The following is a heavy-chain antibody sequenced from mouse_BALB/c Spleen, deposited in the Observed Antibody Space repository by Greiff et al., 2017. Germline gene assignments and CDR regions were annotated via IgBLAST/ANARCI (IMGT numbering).Heavy chain of an antibody. D-gene: IGHD2-5*01. Sequence: QVQLQQSVAELVRPGASVKMSCKASGYTFTSYNMHWVKQTPGQGLEWIGYIYPGNGGTKYNQKFKGKATLTADKSSSTAYMQISRLTSEDSAVYFCARSHYSYSRDGEMDVWGEGTTVTVSS. CDR3: ARSHYSYSRDGEMDV. CDR1: GYTFTSYN. J-gene: IGHJ1*01. V-gene: IGHV1-12*01. CDR2: IYPGNGGT.